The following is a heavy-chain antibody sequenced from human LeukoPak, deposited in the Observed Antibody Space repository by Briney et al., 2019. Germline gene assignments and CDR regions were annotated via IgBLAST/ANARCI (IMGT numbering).Heavy chain of an antibody. Sequence: PSETLSLTCTVSGGSIINYFWSWIRQHPGKGLEWIGYIYYSGSTYYNPSLKSRVTISVDTSKNQFSLKLSSVTAADTAVYYCARFSAYYYDSSGYYGYWGQGTMVTVSS. V-gene: IGHV4-59*06. CDR2: IYYSGST. CDR3: ARFSAYYYDSSGYYGY. D-gene: IGHD3-22*01. CDR1: GGSIINYF. J-gene: IGHJ4*02.